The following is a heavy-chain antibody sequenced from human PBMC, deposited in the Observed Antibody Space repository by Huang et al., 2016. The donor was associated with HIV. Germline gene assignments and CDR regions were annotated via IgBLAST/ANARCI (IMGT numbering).Heavy chain of an antibody. V-gene: IGHV3-23*01. D-gene: IGHD3-10*01. J-gene: IGHJ4*02. Sequence: VQLLESGGGLVQPGVSRRLSCAASGFTFSSYAMSWVRQAQGKGREWVATISGRGVSTYHADSVKGRFTTSRDNSENMLYLQMHTLRAEDTAVYYCAKGEFVGESYFDQWGQGTLVTVSS. CDR2: ISGRGVST. CDR1: GFTFSSYA. CDR3: AKGEFVGESYFDQ.